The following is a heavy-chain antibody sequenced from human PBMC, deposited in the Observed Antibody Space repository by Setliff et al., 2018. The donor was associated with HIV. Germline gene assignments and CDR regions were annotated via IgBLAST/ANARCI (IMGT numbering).Heavy chain of an antibody. CDR2: INTSGST. V-gene: IGHV4-4*08. Sequence: PSETLSLTCTVSGGSITSYAWNWIRQPPGKGLAWIGYINTSGSTNYNPSFRSRVTLSLDTSKNQFSLKLTSVTAADAAVYYCTGDYNSGSNRFDYWGQGTPVTVSS. J-gene: IGHJ4*02. CDR1: GGSITSYA. D-gene: IGHD3-10*01. CDR3: TGDYNSGSNRFDY.